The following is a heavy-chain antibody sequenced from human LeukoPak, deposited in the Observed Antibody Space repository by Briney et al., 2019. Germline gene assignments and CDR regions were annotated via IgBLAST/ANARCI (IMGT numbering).Heavy chain of an antibody. CDR2: INNDGTAT. V-gene: IGHV3-74*01. J-gene: IGHJ4*02. CDR3: AREILEPGKTHEY. Sequence: ETLSLTCTVSGGSISSSSYYWGWVRQVPGKGLVWVSRINNDGTATFFADSVRGRFTISRDNAKNTLYLQMDSLRAEDTAMYYCAREILEPGKTHEYWGQGTLVTVSS. D-gene: IGHD1-1*01. CDR1: GGSISSSSYY.